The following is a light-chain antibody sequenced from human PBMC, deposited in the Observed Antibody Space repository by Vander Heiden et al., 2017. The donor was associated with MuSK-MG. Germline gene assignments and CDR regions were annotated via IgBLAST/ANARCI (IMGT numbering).Light chain of an antibody. Sequence: VMMTQSPLSLPVTVGQPASISCRSSQTLVSSDGNTYLNWFHQRPGQSPRRLIYRLSDRDSGVPDRFSGSGSGTDFTLTISRVEAEDVGVYYCRQAKYWPFTFGPGTKLDI. CDR3: RQAKYWPFT. CDR2: RLS. J-gene: IGKJ3*01. CDR1: QTLVSSDGNTY. V-gene: IGKV2-30*01.